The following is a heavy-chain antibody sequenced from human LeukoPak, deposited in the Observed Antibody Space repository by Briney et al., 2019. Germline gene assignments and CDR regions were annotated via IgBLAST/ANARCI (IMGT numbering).Heavy chain of an antibody. CDR2: IYPGDSDT. D-gene: IGHD3-3*01. V-gene: IGHV5-51*01. CDR3: ARHSSDFWSGPKNCFDP. CDR1: GYSFTNYW. J-gene: IGHJ5*02. Sequence: GETLKISCKGSGYSFTNYWIGWVRQMPGKGLEWMGIIYPGDSDTRYSPSFEGQVTISVDKSINTAYLQWSSLKASDTAIYYCARHSSDFWSGPKNCFDPWGQGTLVTVSS.